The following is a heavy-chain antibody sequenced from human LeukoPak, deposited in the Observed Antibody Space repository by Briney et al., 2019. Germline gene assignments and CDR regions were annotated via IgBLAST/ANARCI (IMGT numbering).Heavy chain of an antibody. D-gene: IGHD2-8*01. J-gene: IGHJ5*02. CDR3: AGESSNGWFDP. Sequence: ASVRVSCKTSGYTFSRFGISWVRQAPGQGLEWMGWISGYDGNTNYPQRLQSRVTIATDTSTSTAYMELRNLRSDDTAVYYCAGESSNGWFDPWGQGTLVTVSS. CDR2: ISGYDGNT. V-gene: IGHV1-18*01. CDR1: GYTFSRFG.